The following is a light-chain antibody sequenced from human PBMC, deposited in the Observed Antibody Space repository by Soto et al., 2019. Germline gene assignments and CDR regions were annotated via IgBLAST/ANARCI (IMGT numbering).Light chain of an antibody. CDR2: GAS. CDR1: ESVRTS. CDR3: QQYGSSPWT. Sequence: EIVLTQSPATLSVSPGERATLSCRASESVRTSLAWYQQKPGRSPSLLIYGASTRATGIPDRFSGSGSGTDFTLTISRLEPEDFAVYYCQQYGSSPWTFGQGTKVDIK. V-gene: IGKV3-20*01. J-gene: IGKJ1*01.